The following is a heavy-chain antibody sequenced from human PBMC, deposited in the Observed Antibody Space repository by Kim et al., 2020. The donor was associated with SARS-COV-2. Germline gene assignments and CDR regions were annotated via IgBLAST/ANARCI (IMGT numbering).Heavy chain of an antibody. D-gene: IGHD6-13*01. Sequence: SETLSLTCAVYGGSFSGYYWSWIRQPPGKGLEWIGEINHSGSTNYNPSLKSRVTISVDTSKNQFSLELSSVTAADTAVYYCARAGAAAGTGVWNYGMDVWGQGTTVTVSS. CDR3: ARAGAAAGTGVWNYGMDV. CDR1: GGSFSGYY. V-gene: IGHV4-34*01. CDR2: INHSGST. J-gene: IGHJ6*02.